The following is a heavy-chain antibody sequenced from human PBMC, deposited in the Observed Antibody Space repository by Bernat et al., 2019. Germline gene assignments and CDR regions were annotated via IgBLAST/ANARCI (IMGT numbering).Heavy chain of an antibody. Sequence: VQLVETGGGLIQPGGSLRLSCAASGFTVSSNYMSWVRQAPGKGLEWVAVIPYDGGNKYYADSVKDRFTISRDNSKNTLYLQMNSLRIEDTAVYYCARERDSSNWYGGGFGYWGQGTLVTVSS. CDR2: IPYDGGNK. CDR1: GFTVSSNY. CDR3: ARERDSSNWYGGGFGY. V-gene: IGHV3-30*03. D-gene: IGHD6-13*01. J-gene: IGHJ4*02.